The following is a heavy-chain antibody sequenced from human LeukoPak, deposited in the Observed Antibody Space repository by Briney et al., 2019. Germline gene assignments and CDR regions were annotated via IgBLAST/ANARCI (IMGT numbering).Heavy chain of an antibody. D-gene: IGHD1-14*01. CDR1: GFALSSHW. V-gene: IGHV3-7*03. CDR3: AEVRTYFHHGLDV. J-gene: IGHJ6*02. CDR2: VNRDGSEI. Sequence: GGSLRLSCAASGFALSSHWMTWVRQVPGRGPEWVANVNRDGSEIYYLDSVKGRFTISRDNSKNTLFLQVNSLRAEDTVVYYCAEVRTYFHHGLDVWGQGTTVTVSS.